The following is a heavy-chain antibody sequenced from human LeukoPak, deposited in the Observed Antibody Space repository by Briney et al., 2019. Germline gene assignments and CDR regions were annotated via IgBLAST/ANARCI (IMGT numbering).Heavy chain of an antibody. Sequence: GASVKVSCKASGYTFTGYYMHWVRQAPGKGLEWMGGFDPEDGETIYAQKFQGRVTMTEDTSTDTAYMELSSLRSEDTAVYYCATAPYASGSPPAWGQGTLVTVSS. D-gene: IGHD1-26*01. CDR2: FDPEDGET. CDR1: GYTFTGYY. V-gene: IGHV1-24*01. J-gene: IGHJ5*02. CDR3: ATAPYASGSPPA.